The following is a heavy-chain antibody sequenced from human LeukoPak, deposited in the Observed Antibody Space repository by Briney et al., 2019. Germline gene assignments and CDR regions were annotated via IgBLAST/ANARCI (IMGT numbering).Heavy chain of an antibody. CDR1: GFSVSASW. J-gene: IGHJ4*02. CDR2: INEAGREK. V-gene: IGHV3-7*01. D-gene: IGHD6-13*01. Sequence: GGSLRLSCAASGFSVSASWMSWVRQDPGNGLEWVDNINEAGREKPYVDSVKCRFPISRDNAKNSLYLDMNSLRAEDTAVYNCGRWGVEAGIDDWGQGTLVIV. CDR3: GRWGVEAGIDD.